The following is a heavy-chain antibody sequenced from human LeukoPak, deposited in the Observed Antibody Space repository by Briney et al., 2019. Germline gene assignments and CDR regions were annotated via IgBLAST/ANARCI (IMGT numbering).Heavy chain of an antibody. J-gene: IGHJ6*03. CDR1: GFTFSSYE. Sequence: GGSLRLSCAASGFTFSSYEMNWVRQAPGKGLEWVSYISSSGSTIYYADSVKGRFTISRDNAKNSLYLKMNSLRDEDTAVYYCARLYYYDSSGYLGDYYYMDVWGKGTTVTVSS. CDR3: ARLYYYDSSGYLGDYYYMDV. CDR2: ISSSGSTI. V-gene: IGHV3-48*03. D-gene: IGHD3-22*01.